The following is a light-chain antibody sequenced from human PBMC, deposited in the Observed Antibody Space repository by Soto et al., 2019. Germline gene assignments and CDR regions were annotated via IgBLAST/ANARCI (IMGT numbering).Light chain of an antibody. J-gene: IGKJ4*01. V-gene: IGKV3-11*01. CDR2: GAS. CDR3: QQRSNWPLT. Sequence: EIVITQSPSTVSVSPGERATLSCRASQSVSSNLAWYQKKPGQAPRLLIYGASTRATGIPARFSGSGSGTDFTLTISSLEPEDFAVYYCQQRSNWPLTFGGGTKVDIK. CDR1: QSVSSN.